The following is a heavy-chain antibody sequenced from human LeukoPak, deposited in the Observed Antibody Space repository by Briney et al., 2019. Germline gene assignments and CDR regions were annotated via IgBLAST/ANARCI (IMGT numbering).Heavy chain of an antibody. J-gene: IGHJ6*03. D-gene: IGHD2-2*01. CDR2: ISSGSSYI. Sequence: GGSLRLSCAASGFIFSRYWMNWVRQAPGKGLEWVSSISSGSSYIYYADSVKGRFTISRDDAKNSLYLQMNSLRAEDTAVYYCARYCSSSRCLYYYHMDVWGKGTTVTVSS. CDR1: GFIFSRYW. V-gene: IGHV3-21*01. CDR3: ARYCSSSRCLYYYHMDV.